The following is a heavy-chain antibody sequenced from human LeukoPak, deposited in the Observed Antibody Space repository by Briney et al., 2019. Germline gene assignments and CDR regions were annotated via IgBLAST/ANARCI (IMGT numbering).Heavy chain of an antibody. CDR3: ARKTYYYDSGSYSKSYYFDY. Sequence: GGSLRLSCAASGFTFSDFYMSWIRQAPGKGLEWLSDISSSSTDTNRADSVKGRFTISRGNAKNSLFLQLNSLRAEDTAVYYCARKTYYYDSGSYSKSYYFDYWGQGTLVTVSS. CDR2: ISSSSTDT. V-gene: IGHV3-11*06. CDR1: GFTFSDFY. D-gene: IGHD3-10*01. J-gene: IGHJ4*02.